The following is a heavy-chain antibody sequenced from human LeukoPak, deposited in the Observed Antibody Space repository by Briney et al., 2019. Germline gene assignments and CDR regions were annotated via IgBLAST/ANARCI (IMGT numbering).Heavy chain of an antibody. CDR1: GGSISSTSYY. J-gene: IGHJ3*02. Sequence: SETLSLTCAVSGGSISSTSYYWAWIRQPPGKGLEWIGTIYYSGSTYHNPSLKSRVTMSVDTSKNQFSLKLSSVTAADTAVYYCARVDFWSGHPQRGDAFDIWGQGTMVTVSS. CDR2: IYYSGST. CDR3: ARVDFWSGHPQRGDAFDI. V-gene: IGHV4-39*07. D-gene: IGHD3-3*01.